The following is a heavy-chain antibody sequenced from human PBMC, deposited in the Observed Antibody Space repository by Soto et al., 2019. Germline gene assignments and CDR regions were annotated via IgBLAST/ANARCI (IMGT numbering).Heavy chain of an antibody. J-gene: IGHJ3*02. CDR3: ARAKYYDFLISKKLARAFEI. CDR2: INHSGST. Sequence: SETLCLPCAVYGGTFSGYYWSWIRQPPGKGLEGIGEINHSGSTNYNPSLKSRVTISVDTSKNQFSLKLSSVTAADTAVYYCARAKYYDFLISKKLARAFEIWGQGTMGTVSS. D-gene: IGHD3-9*01. CDR1: GGTFSGYY. V-gene: IGHV4-34*01.